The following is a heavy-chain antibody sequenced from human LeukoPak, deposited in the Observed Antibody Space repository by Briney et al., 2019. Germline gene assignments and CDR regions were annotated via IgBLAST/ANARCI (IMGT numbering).Heavy chain of an antibody. Sequence: PGGSLRLSCAASGFTFSSYSMNWVRQAPGKGLEWVSYISSSSSTIYYADSVKGRFTISRDNAKNSLYLQMNGLRAEDTAVYYCARGDTAMVTLKMYYFDYWGQGTLVTVSS. CDR2: ISSSSSTI. J-gene: IGHJ4*02. D-gene: IGHD5-18*01. CDR1: GFTFSSYS. CDR3: ARGDTAMVTLKMYYFDY. V-gene: IGHV3-48*01.